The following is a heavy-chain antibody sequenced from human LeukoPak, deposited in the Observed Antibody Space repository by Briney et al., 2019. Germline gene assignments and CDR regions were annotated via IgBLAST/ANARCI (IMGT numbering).Heavy chain of an antibody. D-gene: IGHD3-10*01. V-gene: IGHV1-8*02. CDR3: ARAAYGSGSLTNWFAP. CDR1: GGTFSSYA. CDR2: MNPVNGHT. Sequence: ASVKVSCKASGGTFSSYAISWVRQASGQGLEWMGWMNPVNGHTGYTPNFQGRVTMTRNTSISTAYMELSSLTSEDTAVYYCARAAYGSGSLTNWFAPWGQGTLVTVSS. J-gene: IGHJ5*02.